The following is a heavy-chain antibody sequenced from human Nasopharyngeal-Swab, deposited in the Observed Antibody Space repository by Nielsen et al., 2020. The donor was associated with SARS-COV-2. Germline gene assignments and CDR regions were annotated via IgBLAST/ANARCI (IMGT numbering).Heavy chain of an antibody. J-gene: IGHJ4*02. CDR2: ISSSSSYI. CDR1: GFTFSDYY. V-gene: IGHV3-11*06. CDR3: ARGPGTAMATGDY. Sequence: GESLKISCAASGFTFSDYYMSWIRQAPGKGLEWVSYISSSSSYIYYADSVKGRFTISRDNAKNSLYLQMNSLRAEDTAVYYCARGPGTAMATGDYWGQGTLVTVSS. D-gene: IGHD5-18*01.